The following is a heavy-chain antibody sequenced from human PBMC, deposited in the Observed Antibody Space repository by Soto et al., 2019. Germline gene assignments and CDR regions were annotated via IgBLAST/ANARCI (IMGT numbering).Heavy chain of an antibody. CDR1: GGTFSSYA. Sequence: QVQLVQSGAEVKKPGSSVRVSCKASGGTFSSYAINWVRQAPGQGLEWVGGIIPIFNTANYGPKFQGRVTITVDEPTSTAYMDLSSLRSEDTAVYYCADDRITETAVFSDWGQGTLVTVSS. V-gene: IGHV1-69*01. D-gene: IGHD1-7*01. CDR2: IIPIFNTA. J-gene: IGHJ4*02. CDR3: ADDRITETAVFSD.